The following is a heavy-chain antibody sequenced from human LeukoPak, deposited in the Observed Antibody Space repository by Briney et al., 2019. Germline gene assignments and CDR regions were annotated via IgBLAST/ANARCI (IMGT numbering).Heavy chain of an antibody. Sequence: GGSLRLSCAASGFTVSSNYMSWVRQAPGKGLEWVSVIYSGGSTYYADSVKGRFTISRDNSKNTLYLQMNSLRAEDTAVYYCASKAPHSGSFDYWGQGTLVTVSS. J-gene: IGHJ4*02. CDR1: GFTVSSNY. D-gene: IGHD1-26*01. CDR2: IYSGGST. V-gene: IGHV3-53*01. CDR3: ASKAPHSGSFDY.